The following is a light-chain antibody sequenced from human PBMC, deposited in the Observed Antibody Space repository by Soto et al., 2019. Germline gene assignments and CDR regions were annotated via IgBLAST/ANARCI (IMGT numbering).Light chain of an antibody. V-gene: IGKV3-15*01. J-gene: IGKJ1*01. Sequence: EILMTQSPDTLSVSPGERVTLSCRASRTVSNRLAWYQHKPGQAPRLLISGASTGATGIPPRFRGSGSGTDFTLTISDVQPEDFALYYCHQRQSWPRTFGQGTKVDIK. CDR3: HQRQSWPRT. CDR2: GAS. CDR1: RTVSNR.